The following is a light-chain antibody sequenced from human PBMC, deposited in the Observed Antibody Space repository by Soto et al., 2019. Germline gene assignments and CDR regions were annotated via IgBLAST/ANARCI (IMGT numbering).Light chain of an antibody. V-gene: IGLV2-14*03. J-gene: IGLJ2*01. CDR3: SSYTYTSNVV. CDR1: SSDVGTYNF. CDR2: DVS. Sequence: QSVLTQPASVSGSPGQSITISCTGTSSDVGTYNFVSWYQHHPGKAPKLMIYDVSNRPPGVSDRFSGSKSGNTASLTISGLQAEDEADYYCSSYTYTSNVVFGGGTKVTVL.